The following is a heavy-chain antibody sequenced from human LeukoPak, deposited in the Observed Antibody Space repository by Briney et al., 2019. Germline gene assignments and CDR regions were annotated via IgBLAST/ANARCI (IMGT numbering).Heavy chain of an antibody. J-gene: IGHJ4*02. CDR1: GFTFTSYG. Sequence: PGGSLRLSCAASGFTFTSYGMHWVRQPPGKGLEWVAFMREDGSDIYYADSVKGRFTISRDNSKNTLYLRMNSPRPEDTAVYYCAKDETWSFDYWGQGTLVTVSS. V-gene: IGHV3-30*02. CDR2: MREDGSDI. CDR3: AKDETWSFDY.